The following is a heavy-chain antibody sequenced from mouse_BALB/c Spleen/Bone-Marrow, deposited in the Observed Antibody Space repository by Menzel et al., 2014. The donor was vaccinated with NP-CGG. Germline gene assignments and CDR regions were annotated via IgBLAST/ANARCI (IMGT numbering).Heavy chain of an antibody. J-gene: IGHJ4*01. CDR3: ARWLLRYYAMDD. D-gene: IGHD2-3*01. V-gene: IGHV1-69*02. CDR2: IDPSDSYT. Sequence: VQLQQSGAELVKPGASVKLSCKASGYTFTSYWMHWVKQRPGQGLEWIGEIDPSDSYTNYNQKFKGKATLTVDKSSSTAYMQLSSLTSEDSAVYFYARWLLRYYAMDDWGQGTSVTVSS. CDR1: GYTFTSYW.